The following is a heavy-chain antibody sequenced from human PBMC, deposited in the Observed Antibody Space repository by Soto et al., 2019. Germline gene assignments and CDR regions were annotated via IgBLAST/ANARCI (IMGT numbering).Heavy chain of an antibody. D-gene: IGHD5-12*01. CDR2: ISGGGNDR. Sequence: AGSLGLSCSASGFPFSSYAMSGVRQTQEKGLEWVAGISGGGNDRYYADFVQGRFTFSRDNSRNILYLQMNSLRADDTAMYFCARSLFMVAPDNEPFDYWGQANLVSVSS. J-gene: IGHJ4*02. CDR1: GFPFSSYA. V-gene: IGHV3-23*01. CDR3: ARSLFMVAPDNEPFDY.